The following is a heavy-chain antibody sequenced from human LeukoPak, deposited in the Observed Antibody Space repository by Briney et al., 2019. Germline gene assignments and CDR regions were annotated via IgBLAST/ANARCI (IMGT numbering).Heavy chain of an antibody. CDR1: GYTFTGYY. V-gene: IGHV1-2*02. CDR2: INPNSGGT. D-gene: IGHD5-24*01. CDR3: ARRVEMATGKGPYYYMDV. Sequence: ASVKVSCKASGYTFTGYYMHWVRQAPGQGLEWMGWINPNSGGTNYAQKFQGRVTMTRDTSISTAYMELSRLRSDDTAVYYCARRVEMATGKGPYYYMDVWGKGTTVTVSS. J-gene: IGHJ6*03.